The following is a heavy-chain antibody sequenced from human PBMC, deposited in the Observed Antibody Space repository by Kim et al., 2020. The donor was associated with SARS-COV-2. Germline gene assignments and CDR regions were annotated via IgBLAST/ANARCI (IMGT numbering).Heavy chain of an antibody. J-gene: IGHJ4*02. CDR2: MSSSGATI. D-gene: IGHD6-13*01. V-gene: IGHV3-11*01. CDR1: GFSFSDHY. Sequence: GGSLRLSCAASGFSFSDHYMSWIRQAPGKGLEWVSYMSSSGATIYYTDSVKGRFTIFRDNTKNSLYLQMNSLRAEDTAVYYCARESGTSSWLLLDYWGQGTLVTVSS. CDR3: ARESGTSSWLLLDY.